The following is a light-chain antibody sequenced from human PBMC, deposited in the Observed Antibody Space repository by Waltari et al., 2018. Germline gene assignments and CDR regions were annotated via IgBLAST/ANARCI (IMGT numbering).Light chain of an antibody. CDR2: WAA. J-gene: IGKJ4*01. V-gene: IGKV4-1*01. CDR1: QSILYRSSNRNA. Sequence: DIVMTQSPDSLAVSLGERATINCKSSQSILYRSSNRNALAWYQQKPGQSPKQFFFWAATRESGAPDRFSVSGSGTDFTLTISSLQAEDVAVYYCQQYYNAPLTFGGGTKVEIK. CDR3: QQYYNAPLT.